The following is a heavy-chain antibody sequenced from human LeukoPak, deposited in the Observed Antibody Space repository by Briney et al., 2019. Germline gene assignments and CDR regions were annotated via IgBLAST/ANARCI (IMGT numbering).Heavy chain of an antibody. CDR2: IYYSGST. J-gene: IGHJ2*01. CDR3: AGGGQRTWYFDL. V-gene: IGHV4-59*01. Sequence: SETLSLTCTVSGGSISSYYWSWIRQPPGKGLEWIGYIYYSGSTNYNPSLKSRVTISVDTSKNQFSLKLSSVTAADTAVYYCAGGGQRTWYFDLWGRGTLVTVSS. CDR1: GGSISSYY.